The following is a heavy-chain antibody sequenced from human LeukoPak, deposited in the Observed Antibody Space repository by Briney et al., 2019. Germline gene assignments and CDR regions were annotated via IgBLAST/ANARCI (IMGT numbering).Heavy chain of an antibody. Sequence: SETLSLTCTVSGGSISTYQWSWVRQPPGKGLEWIGNIYKGGSTNYNPSLKRRVTMSVDTAKKQFSLRLSSVTAADTAVYYCARDGPQWLAAFDYWGQGALVTVSS. V-gene: IGHV4-59*01. CDR1: GGSISTYQ. D-gene: IGHD6-19*01. CDR3: ARDGPQWLAAFDY. CDR2: IYKGGST. J-gene: IGHJ4*02.